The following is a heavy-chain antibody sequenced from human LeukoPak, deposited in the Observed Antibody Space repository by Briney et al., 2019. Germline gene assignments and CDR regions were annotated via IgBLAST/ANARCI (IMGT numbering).Heavy chain of an antibody. CDR2: IFYSGST. CDR1: GGSISTSNYY. CDR3: ARDTYSSGYDY. Sequence: SETLSLTCTVSGGSISTSNYYWGWIRQPPGKGLEWIGNIFYSGSTYYSPSLKSRVTISLDTSRNQFSLKLSSVTAADTAVYYCARDTYSSGYDYWGQGTLVTVSS. V-gene: IGHV4-39*02. D-gene: IGHD6-19*01. J-gene: IGHJ4*02.